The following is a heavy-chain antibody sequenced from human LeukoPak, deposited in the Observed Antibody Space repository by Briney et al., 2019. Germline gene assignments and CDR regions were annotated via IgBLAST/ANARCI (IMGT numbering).Heavy chain of an antibody. Sequence: GGSLRLSCEASGFTFSSYAMIWVRQAPGKGLEWVSAISGSGGTAYYADSVKGRFTISRDNSKNTLYLQMNSLRAEDTAVYYCAKKGYYDGSGYYMYYFDHWGQGTLVTVSS. CDR1: GFTFSSYA. D-gene: IGHD3-22*01. CDR2: ISGSGGTA. V-gene: IGHV3-23*01. CDR3: AKKGYYDGSGYYMYYFDH. J-gene: IGHJ4*02.